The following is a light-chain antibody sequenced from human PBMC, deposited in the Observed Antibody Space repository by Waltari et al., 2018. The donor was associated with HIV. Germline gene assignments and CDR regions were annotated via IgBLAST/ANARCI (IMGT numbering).Light chain of an antibody. CDR1: DSDFGLYNF. CDR3: ASFLGDNTIV. Sequence: SAVTQPASVSGLPAQSITISCSGADSDFGLYNFVSWYQQFPGEHPKLILYDVDSRASVIAHRFSGSKSANTASLTISALRAEDEAHYYCASFLGDNTIVFGGGTKVTVL. V-gene: IGLV2-14*03. CDR2: DVD. J-gene: IGLJ2*01.